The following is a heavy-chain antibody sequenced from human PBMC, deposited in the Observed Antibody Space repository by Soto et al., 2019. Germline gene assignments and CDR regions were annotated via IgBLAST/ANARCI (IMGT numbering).Heavy chain of an antibody. Sequence: PGGSLRLSCAASGFTFSSYAMRWVRQAPGKGLGWVAVISYDGSNKYYADSVKGRFTISRDNSKNTLYLQMNSLRAEDTAVYYCARDMTSSPLFDYWGQGTLVTVSS. J-gene: IGHJ4*02. D-gene: IGHD6-13*01. CDR1: GFTFSSYA. CDR2: ISYDGSNK. V-gene: IGHV3-30-3*01. CDR3: ARDMTSSPLFDY.